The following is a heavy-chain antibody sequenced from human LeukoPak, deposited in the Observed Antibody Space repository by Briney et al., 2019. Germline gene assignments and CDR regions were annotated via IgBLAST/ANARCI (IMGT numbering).Heavy chain of an antibody. CDR3: AKTGATWYYFDS. CDR2: ISSSGSTI. J-gene: IGHJ4*02. V-gene: IGHV3-48*03. D-gene: IGHD1-26*01. CDR1: GFTFSSYE. Sequence: PGGSLRLSCAASGFTFSSYEMNWVRQAPGKGLEWVSYISSSGSTIYYADSVKGRFTISSDKSKNTLYLQMNSLRVEDTAVYYCAKTGATWYYFDSWGQGTLVTVSS.